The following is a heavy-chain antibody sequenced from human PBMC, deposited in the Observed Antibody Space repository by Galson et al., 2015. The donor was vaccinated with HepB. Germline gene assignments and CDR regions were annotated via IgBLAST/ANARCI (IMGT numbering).Heavy chain of an antibody. CDR2: IKRKTDSGTA. Sequence: SLRLSCAASGFTFSNAWMSWVRQAPGKGLEWVGHIKRKTDSGTADYAAPVKGRFTISRDDSKNTLYLQMNSLKSEDTAVYYCTTDTGIPATNWGYWGQGTLVTVSS. D-gene: IGHD6-13*01. CDR3: TTDTGIPATNWGY. V-gene: IGHV3-15*01. CDR1: GFTFSNAW. J-gene: IGHJ4*02.